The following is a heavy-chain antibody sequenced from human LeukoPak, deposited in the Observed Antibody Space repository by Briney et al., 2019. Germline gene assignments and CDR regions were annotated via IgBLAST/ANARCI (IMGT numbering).Heavy chain of an antibody. D-gene: IGHD2-2*01. J-gene: IGHJ5*02. CDR2: VYHSGST. CDR3: AREVVPAAGGCCWFDP. V-gene: IGHV4-30-2*01. CDR1: GGSISSGGYY. Sequence: SETLSLTCTVSGGSISSGGYYWSWIRQPPGKGLEWIGYVYHSGSTYYNPSLKSRVTISVDRSKNQFSLKLSSVTAADTAVYYCAREVVPAAGGCCWFDPWGQGTLVTVSS.